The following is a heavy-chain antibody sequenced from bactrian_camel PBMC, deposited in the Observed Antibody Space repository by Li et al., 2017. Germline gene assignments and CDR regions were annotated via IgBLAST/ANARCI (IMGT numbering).Heavy chain of an antibody. Sequence: VQLVESGGGLVQPGGSLTLSCAASGFAFSNYAMTWVRQAPGKGLEWVSAINSGGGSTYYADSVKDRFTISRDNAKNTLYLQLNSLKTEDTAMYYCALDFIDPFDGLGSCSRKDYYSYWGQGTQVTVS. CDR1: GFAFSNYA. V-gene: IGHV3S31*01. D-gene: IGHD2*01. J-gene: IGHJ4*01. CDR3: ALDFIDPFDGLGSCSRKDYYSY. CDR2: INSGGGST.